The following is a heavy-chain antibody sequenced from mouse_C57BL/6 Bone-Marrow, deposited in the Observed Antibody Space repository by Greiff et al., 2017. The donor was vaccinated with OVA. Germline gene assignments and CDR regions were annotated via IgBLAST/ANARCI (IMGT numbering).Heavy chain of an antibody. Sequence: QVHVKQSGPGLVQPSQSLSITCTVSGFSLTSYGVHWVRQSPGKGLEWLGVIWSGGSTDYNAAFISRLSISKDNSKSQVFFKMNSLQADDTAIYYCARLYDGYYYAMDYWGQGTSVTVSS. CDR3: ARLYDGYYYAMDY. D-gene: IGHD2-3*01. J-gene: IGHJ4*01. CDR1: GFSLTSYG. V-gene: IGHV2-2*01. CDR2: IWSGGST.